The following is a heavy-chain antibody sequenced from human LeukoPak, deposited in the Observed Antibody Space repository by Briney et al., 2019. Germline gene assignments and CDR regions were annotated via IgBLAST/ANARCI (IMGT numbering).Heavy chain of an antibody. Sequence: PGGSLRLSCAASGFTFSSYSMNWVRQAPGKGLEWVSSISSSSSYIYYADSVKGRFTISRDNAKNSLYLQMNSLRAEDTAVYYCARRESSGYYYRFDYWGQGTLVTVSS. V-gene: IGHV3-21*01. CDR2: ISSSSSYI. CDR3: ARRESSGYYYRFDY. J-gene: IGHJ4*02. CDR1: GFTFSSYS. D-gene: IGHD3-22*01.